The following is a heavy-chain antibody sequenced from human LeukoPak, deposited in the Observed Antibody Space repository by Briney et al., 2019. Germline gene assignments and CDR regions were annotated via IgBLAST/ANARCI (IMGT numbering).Heavy chain of an antibody. CDR2: IYPADSDT. J-gene: IGHJ4*02. V-gene: IGHV5-51*01. D-gene: IGHD6-19*01. Sequence: HGESLKIYCKGSGYSFTNYWMGWVRQMPRKGLAWMGIIYPADSDTRYSPSFQGQDTISADKSISTAYLQWSSLKASDTAMYYCARSSYRSGWYHVVWGQGTLVTVSS. CDR1: GYSFTNYW. CDR3: ARSSYRSGWYHVV.